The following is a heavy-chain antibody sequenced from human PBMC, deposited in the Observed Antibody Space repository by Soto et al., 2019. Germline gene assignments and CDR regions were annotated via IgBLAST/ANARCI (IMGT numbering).Heavy chain of an antibody. Sequence: RASVKVSCKASGGTFSSYAISWVRQAPGQGLGWMGGIIPIFGTANYAQKFQGRVTITADESTSTAYMELSSLRSEDTAVYYCARYCSSTSCYMVRDYYYYGMDVWGQGTTVTVSS. CDR2: IIPIFGTA. D-gene: IGHD2-2*02. CDR1: GGTFSSYA. J-gene: IGHJ6*02. V-gene: IGHV1-69*13. CDR3: ARYCSSTSCYMVRDYYYYGMDV.